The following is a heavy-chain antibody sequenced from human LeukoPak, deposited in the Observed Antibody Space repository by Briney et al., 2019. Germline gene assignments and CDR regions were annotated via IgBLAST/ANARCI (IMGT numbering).Heavy chain of an antibody. V-gene: IGHV1-46*01. CDR1: GYTFTSYY. CDR2: INPSGGST. Sequence: ASVKVSCTASGYTFTSYYMHWVRQAPGQGLEWMGIINPSGGSTSYAQKSQGRVTMTRDMSTSTVYMELSSLRSEDTAVYYCARGFRKVAAVGDAFDIWGQGTMVTVSS. D-gene: IGHD2-15*01. CDR3: ARGFRKVAAVGDAFDI. J-gene: IGHJ3*02.